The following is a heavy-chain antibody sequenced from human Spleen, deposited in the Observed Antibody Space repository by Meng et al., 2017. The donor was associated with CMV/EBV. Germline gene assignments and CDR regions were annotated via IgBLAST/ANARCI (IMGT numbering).Heavy chain of an antibody. J-gene: IGHJ6*02. D-gene: IGHD2-8*01. V-gene: IGHV3-30*02. CDR3: AKDPRCTNGVCYEGGYYYYYGMDV. CDR1: GFTFSTYG. CDR2: IRYDEINK. Sequence: GGSLRLSCAASGFTFSTYGMHWVRQAPGKGLEWVAFIRYDEINKYYADSVKGRFTISRDNSKNTLYLQMNSLRAEDMALYYCAKDPRCTNGVCYEGGYYYYYGMDVWGQGTTVTVSS.